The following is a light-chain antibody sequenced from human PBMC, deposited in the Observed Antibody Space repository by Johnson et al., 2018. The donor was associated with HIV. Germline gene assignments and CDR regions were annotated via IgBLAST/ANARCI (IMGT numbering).Light chain of an antibody. CDR2: DHN. CDR3: GTWDSSLRAGF. J-gene: IGLJ1*01. CDR1: SSNIGTNY. Sequence: HSVLTQPPSVSAAPGQKVTISCSGTSSNIGTNYVSWYQQIPGTAPKLLIYDHNKRPSGIPDRFPGSKLGPSPTLAFTVLQTGDEAEYSCGTWDSSLRAGFFGTGTKVTVL. V-gene: IGLV1-51*01.